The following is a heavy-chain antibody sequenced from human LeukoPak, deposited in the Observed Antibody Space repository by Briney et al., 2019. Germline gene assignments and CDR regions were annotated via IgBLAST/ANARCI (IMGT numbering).Heavy chain of an antibody. CDR3: ARGPPHGAWFDP. CDR1: GYTFTSYG. D-gene: IGHD1-26*01. CDR2: MNPNSGNT. V-gene: IGHV1-8*02. Sequence: ASVKVSCKASGYTFTSYGISWVRQAPGQGLEWMGWMNPNSGNTGYAQKFQGRVTMTRNTSISTAYMELSSLRSEDTAVYYCARGPPHGAWFDPWGQGTLVTVSS. J-gene: IGHJ5*02.